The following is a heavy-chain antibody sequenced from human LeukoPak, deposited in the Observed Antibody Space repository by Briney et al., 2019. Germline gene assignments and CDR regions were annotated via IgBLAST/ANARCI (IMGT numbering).Heavy chain of an antibody. Sequence: ASVKVSCKASGYTFTGYYMHWVRQAPGQGLEWMGWINPNSGGTNYAQKFQGRVTMTRDMSISTAYMELSRLRSDDTAVYYCARRARGGWYFDYWGQGTLVTVSS. V-gene: IGHV1-2*02. CDR2: INPNSGGT. CDR3: ARRARGGWYFDY. CDR1: GYTFTGYY. J-gene: IGHJ4*02. D-gene: IGHD6-19*01.